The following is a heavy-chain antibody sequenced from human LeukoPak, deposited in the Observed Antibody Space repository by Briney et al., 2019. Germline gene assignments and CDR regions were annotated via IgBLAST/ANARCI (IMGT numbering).Heavy chain of an antibody. CDR1: GFTFSSYS. J-gene: IGHJ6*03. Sequence: QAGGSLRLSCGASGFTFSSYSMNWVRQAPGKGLEWVSYICSSSSTIYYADSVKGRFTISRDNAKNSLYLQMNSLRAEDTAVYYCARVDRDYYYMDVWGKGTTVTVSS. V-gene: IGHV3-48*04. CDR3: ARVDRDYYYMDV. CDR2: ICSSSSTI. D-gene: IGHD3-10*01.